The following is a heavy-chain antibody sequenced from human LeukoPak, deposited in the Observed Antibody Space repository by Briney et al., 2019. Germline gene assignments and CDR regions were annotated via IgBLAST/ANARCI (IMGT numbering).Heavy chain of an antibody. CDR1: GFTFSSYA. D-gene: IGHD3-3*01. CDR3: ARELYDFWSGSDAFDI. J-gene: IGHJ3*02. Sequence: GRSLRLSCAASGFTFSSYAMHWVRQAPGKGLEWVAVISYDGSNKYYADSVKGRFTISRDNSKNTLYLQMNSLRAEDTAVYYCARELYDFWSGSDAFDIRGQGTMVTVSS. CDR2: ISYDGSNK. V-gene: IGHV3-30-3*01.